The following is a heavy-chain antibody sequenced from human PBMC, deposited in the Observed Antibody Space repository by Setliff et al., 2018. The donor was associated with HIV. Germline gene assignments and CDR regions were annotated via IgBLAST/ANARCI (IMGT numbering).Heavy chain of an antibody. J-gene: IGHJ6*03. CDR1: GGSISTGVYY. Sequence: PSETLSLTCTVSGGSISTGVYYWSWIRQPADKALEWIGRISASGSTNYNPSLESRVTISIDPSKNQFSLRLSSVTAADTAVYYCARETYYYDNPQYYYYYMDVWGKGTTVTVSS. D-gene: IGHD3-22*01. CDR2: ISASGST. V-gene: IGHV4-61*02. CDR3: ARETYYYDNPQYYYYYMDV.